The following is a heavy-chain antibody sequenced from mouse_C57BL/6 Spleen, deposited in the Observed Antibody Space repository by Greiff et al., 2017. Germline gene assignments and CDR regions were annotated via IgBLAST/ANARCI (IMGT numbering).Heavy chain of an antibody. V-gene: IGHV5-4*03. CDR1: GFTFSSYA. CDR3: ARGDYDYDSTVYYAMDY. D-gene: IGHD2-4*01. Sequence: EVMLVESGGGLVKPGGSLKLSCAASGFTFSSYAMSWVRQTPDKRLEWVATISDGGSYTYYPDNVKGRFTISRDNAKNNLYLQMSHLKSEDTAMYYCARGDYDYDSTVYYAMDYWGQGTSVTVSS. CDR2: ISDGGSYT. J-gene: IGHJ4*01.